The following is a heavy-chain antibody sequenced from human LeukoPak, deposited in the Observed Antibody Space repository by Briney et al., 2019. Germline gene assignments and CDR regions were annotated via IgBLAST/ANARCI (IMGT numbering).Heavy chain of an antibody. J-gene: IGHJ5*02. CDR2: INPNSGGT. D-gene: IGHD2-2*01. V-gene: IGHV1-2*02. CDR3: ARDYCSSTSCLVDWFDP. CDR1: GYTFTGYY. Sequence: ASVKVSCKASGYTFTGYYMHWVRQAPGQGLEWMGWINPNSGGTNYAQKIQGRVTMTRDTSINTAYMELSRLRSDDTAVYYCARDYCSSTSCLVDWFDPWGQGTLVTVSS.